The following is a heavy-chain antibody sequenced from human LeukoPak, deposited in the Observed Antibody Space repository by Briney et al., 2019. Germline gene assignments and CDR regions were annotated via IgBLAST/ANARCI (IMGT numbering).Heavy chain of an antibody. CDR1: GGSISSYY. CDR2: IYTSGST. CDR3: ARDRAYCSSTSCYQRGYMDV. V-gene: IGHV4-4*07. D-gene: IGHD2-2*01. J-gene: IGHJ6*03. Sequence: PSETLSLTCTVSGGSISSYYWSWIRQPAGKGLEWIGRIYTSGSTNYNPSLKSRVTMSVDTSKNQFFLKLSSVTAADTAVYYCARDRAYCSSTSCYQRGYMDVWGKGTTVTVSS.